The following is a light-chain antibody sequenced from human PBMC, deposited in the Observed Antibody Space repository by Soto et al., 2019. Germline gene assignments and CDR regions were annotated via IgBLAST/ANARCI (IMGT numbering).Light chain of an antibody. V-gene: IGKV1-39*01. Sequence: DIQMTQSPSSLSASVGDRVTITCRASQSISSYLNWYQQKPGKAPKLLIYAASSLQSGVPSRFSGSGSGTYFTLTISSLQPEDFATYYCQQSYSTPPFTFGPGTKVDI. CDR3: QQSYSTPPFT. CDR1: QSISSY. J-gene: IGKJ3*01. CDR2: AAS.